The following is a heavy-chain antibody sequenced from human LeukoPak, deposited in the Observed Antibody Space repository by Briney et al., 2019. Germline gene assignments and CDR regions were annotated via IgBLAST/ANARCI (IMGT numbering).Heavy chain of an antibody. V-gene: IGHV3-23*01. D-gene: IGHD1-1*01. CDR1: GFTFSSYV. Sequence: GGSLRLSCAASGFTFSSYVMIRVRQAPGIGLEWVSTISVGGGSTYYADSVKGRFTISRDNSKNTLHLQMNSLRVGDTAVYYCVTRGTTGTKYLEHWGQGTLVTVSS. CDR2: ISVGGGST. J-gene: IGHJ4*02. CDR3: VTRGTTGTKYLEH.